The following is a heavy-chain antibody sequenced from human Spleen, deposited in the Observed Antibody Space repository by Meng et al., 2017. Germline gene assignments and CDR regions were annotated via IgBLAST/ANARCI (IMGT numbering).Heavy chain of an antibody. J-gene: IGHJ6*02. D-gene: IGHD3-10*01. CDR1: GGSFNSYA. V-gene: IGHV1-69*13. CDR2: VIPIFGTT. CDR3: AKDSKLYGYYYYGMDV. Sequence: SAKVSCKASGGSFNSYAISWVRQPPGQGLEWMGGVIPIFGTTNYAQKFQGRVTITADESTSTAYVELSSLRSADTAVYYCAKDSKLYGYYYYGMDVWGQGTTVTVSS.